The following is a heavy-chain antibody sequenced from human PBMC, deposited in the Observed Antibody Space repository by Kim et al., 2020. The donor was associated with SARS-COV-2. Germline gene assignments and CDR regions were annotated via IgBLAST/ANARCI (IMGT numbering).Heavy chain of an antibody. CDR2: IYYSGST. Sequence: SETLSLTCTVSGGSISSSSYYWGWIRQPPGKGLEWIGSIYYSGSTYYNPSLKSRVTISVDTSKNQFSLKLSSVTAADTAVYYCARAFDGTRSGSYSIWFDPWGQGTLVTVSS. J-gene: IGHJ5*02. V-gene: IGHV4-39*07. CDR3: ARAFDGTRSGSYSIWFDP. CDR1: GGSISSSSYY. D-gene: IGHD3-10*01.